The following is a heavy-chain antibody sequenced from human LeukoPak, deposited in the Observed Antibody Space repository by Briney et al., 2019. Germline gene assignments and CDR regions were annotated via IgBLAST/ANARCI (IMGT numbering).Heavy chain of an antibody. V-gene: IGHV3-30-3*01. CDR1: GFTFSSYA. D-gene: IGHD6-13*01. Sequence: PGGSLRLSCAASGFTFSSYAMHWVRQAPGKGLEWVAVISYDGSNKYYADSVKGRFTISRDNSKNTLYLQMNSLRAEDTAVYYCATTLAAAGSCDFDYWGQGTLVTVSS. CDR3: ATTLAAAGSCDFDY. CDR2: ISYDGSNK. J-gene: IGHJ4*02.